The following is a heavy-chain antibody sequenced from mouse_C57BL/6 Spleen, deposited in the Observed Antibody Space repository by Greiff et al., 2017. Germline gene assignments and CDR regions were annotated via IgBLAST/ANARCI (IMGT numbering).Heavy chain of an antibody. CDR2: INYDGSST. J-gene: IGHJ1*03. V-gene: IGHV5-16*01. D-gene: IGHD1-1*01. Sequence: EVQRVESEGGLVQPGSSLKLSCTASGFTFSDYYMAWVRQVPEKGLEWVANINYDGSSTYYLDSLTSRFIISRVNAKNILYLQMSSLKSEDTDTYYGAGGITTVVATGYFGVWGTGTTVTVSS. CDR3: AGGITTVVATGYFGV. CDR1: GFTFSDYY.